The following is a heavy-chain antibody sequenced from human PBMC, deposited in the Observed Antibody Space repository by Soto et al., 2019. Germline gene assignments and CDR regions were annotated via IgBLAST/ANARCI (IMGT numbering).Heavy chain of an antibody. CDR2: ISGSGGST. CDR3: AKGLQRGYSYGYFDY. J-gene: IGHJ4*02. D-gene: IGHD5-18*01. CDR1: GFTFSSYA. Sequence: GGSLRLSCAASGFTFSSYAMSWVRQAPGKGPEWVSAISGSGGSTYYADSVKGRFTISRDNSKNTLYLQMNSLRAEDTAVYYCAKGLQRGYSYGYFDYWGQGTLVTVSS. V-gene: IGHV3-23*01.